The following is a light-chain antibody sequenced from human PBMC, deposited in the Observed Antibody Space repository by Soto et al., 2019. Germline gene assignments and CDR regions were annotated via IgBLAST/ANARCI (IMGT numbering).Light chain of an antibody. J-gene: IGLJ3*02. CDR1: TGAVTSGYY. CDR3: LLYYDGAQV. Sequence: CASSTGAVTSGYYPNWFQQKPGQAPRPLIYSINNKHSWTPARFSGSLLGDKAALTLSGVQPEDEAEYYCLLYYDGAQVFGGGTKLTVL. CDR2: SIN. V-gene: IGLV7-43*01.